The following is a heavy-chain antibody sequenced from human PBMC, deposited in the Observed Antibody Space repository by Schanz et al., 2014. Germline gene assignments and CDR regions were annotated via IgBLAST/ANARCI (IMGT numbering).Heavy chain of an antibody. V-gene: IGHV1-69*04. CDR2: IIPILDIT. Sequence: QVQLVQSGAEVKKPGSSVTVSCKASGGTFSSFAIFWVRQASGQGLEWMGTIIPILDITNYAQKFQGRVTITADKSTSTAYMELSNLRSEDTAVYCCARAGQDYSDSSGYATYYFGNWGQGTLVTVSS. CDR1: GGTFSSFA. CDR3: ARAGQDYSDSSGYATYYFGN. J-gene: IGHJ4*02. D-gene: IGHD3-22*01.